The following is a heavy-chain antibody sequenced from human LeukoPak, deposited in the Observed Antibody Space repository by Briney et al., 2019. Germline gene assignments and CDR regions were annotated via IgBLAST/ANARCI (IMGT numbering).Heavy chain of an antibody. CDR2: IDHTGTT. CDR1: DDSITIYY. D-gene: IGHD2-15*01. CDR3: ARVRCSGGSCPYYYYYYYMDV. V-gene: IGHV4-59*01. Sequence: SETLSLTRSVSDDSITIYYWTWIRQPPGKGLEWIGYIDHTGTTNYNPSLNSRVTISRDTSKNHFSLQLSSVTAADTAVYYCARVRCSGGSCPYYYYYYYMDVWGKGTTVTVSS. J-gene: IGHJ6*03.